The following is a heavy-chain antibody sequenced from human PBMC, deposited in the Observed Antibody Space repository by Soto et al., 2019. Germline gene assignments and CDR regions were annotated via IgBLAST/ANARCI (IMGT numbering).Heavy chain of an antibody. CDR3: ARHGGTTPFDN. V-gene: IGHV4-39*01. CDR1: GDSIRGSDYY. D-gene: IGHD4-17*01. J-gene: IGHJ4*01. Sequence: PSETLSLTCAVSGDSIRGSDYYWGWIRQPPGKGLEWIGSVFYAGTTYYNPSLQSRLSLSVDTSKNLFSLRLSSVTATDTAVYYCARHGGTTPFDNWGHGSPVTVSS. CDR2: VFYAGTT.